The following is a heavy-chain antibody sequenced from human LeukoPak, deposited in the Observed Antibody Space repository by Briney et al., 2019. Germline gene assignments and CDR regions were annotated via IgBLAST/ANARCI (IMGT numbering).Heavy chain of an antibody. CDR2: INHSGST. Sequence: PSETLSLTCAVYGGSVSGYYWSWIRQPPRNGLEWIGEINHSGSTNYNPSLKSRVTISVDTSKNQFSLKLSSVSAADTAVYYCASAAGWDYHYYDMDVWGQATTVTVSS. D-gene: IGHD1-26*01. CDR1: GGSVSGYY. CDR3: ASAAGWDYHYYDMDV. V-gene: IGHV4-34*01. J-gene: IGHJ6*02.